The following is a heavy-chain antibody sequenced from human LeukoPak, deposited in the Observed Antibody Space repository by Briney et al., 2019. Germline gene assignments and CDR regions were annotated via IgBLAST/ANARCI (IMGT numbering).Heavy chain of an antibody. V-gene: IGHV3-20*04. CDR3: ARNHPAHLWFGESYYFDY. CDR2: INWNGGST. J-gene: IGHJ4*02. Sequence: PGGSLRLSCAASGFTFDDYGMSWVRQAPGKGLEWVSGINWNGGSTGYADSVKGRFTISRDNAKNSLYLQMNSLRAEDTALYYCARNHPAHLWFGESYYFDYWGQGTLVTVSS. CDR1: GFTFDDYG. D-gene: IGHD3-10*01.